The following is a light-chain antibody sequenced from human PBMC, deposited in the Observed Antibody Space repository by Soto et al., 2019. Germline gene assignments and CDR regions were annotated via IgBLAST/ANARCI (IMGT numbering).Light chain of an antibody. Sequence: QSVLTQPPSVSAAPGQKVTISCTGSSSNIGSDYVSWYQQLPGTAPKLLIYENSERPSGIPDRFSGSKSGTSATLGITGLQTGDEADYYCGAWDSSLTGGLFGGGTQLTVL. J-gene: IGLJ7*01. CDR2: ENS. CDR1: SSNIGSDY. V-gene: IGLV1-51*02. CDR3: GAWDSSLTGGL.